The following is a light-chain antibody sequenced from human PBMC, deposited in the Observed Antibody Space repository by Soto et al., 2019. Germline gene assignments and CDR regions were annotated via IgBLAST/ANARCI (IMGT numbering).Light chain of an antibody. CDR1: QTLRSMH. J-gene: IGKJ1*01. CDR3: QQYGYSRT. CDR2: GSS. Sequence: VLTQSPATLSLSPGERTTLSSRASQTLRSMHLAWYQQKPGQAPRVLIYGSSSRATDIPGMFTGSGCGKDFTLTSSIVPAEDFVSYYWQQYGYSRTFGQGTKVDIK. V-gene: IGKV3-20*01.